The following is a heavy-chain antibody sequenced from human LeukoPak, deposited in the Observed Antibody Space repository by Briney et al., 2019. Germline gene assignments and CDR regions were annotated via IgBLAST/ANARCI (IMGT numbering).Heavy chain of an antibody. CDR1: GFTFSSYA. Sequence: PGGSLRLSCAASGFTFSSYAMHWVRQAPGKGLEYVSAISSNGGSTYYANSVKGRFTISRDNSKNTLYLQMGSLRAEDMAVYYCARAPGPRSYFDYWGQGTLVTVSS. CDR2: ISSNGGST. J-gene: IGHJ4*02. D-gene: IGHD3-10*01. CDR3: ARAPGPRSYFDY. V-gene: IGHV3-64*01.